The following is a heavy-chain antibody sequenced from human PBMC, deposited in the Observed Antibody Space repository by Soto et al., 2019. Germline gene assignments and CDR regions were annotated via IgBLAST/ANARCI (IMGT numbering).Heavy chain of an antibody. D-gene: IGHD2-2*01. V-gene: IGHV3-23*01. CDR3: AKGGAYCTSTSCQYYFDY. Sequence: GGSLRLSCAASGFTFSSYAMSWVRQAPGKGLEWVSVISGSEGSTYYADSVKGRFTISRDNSKNTLHLQMNSLRAEDTAVYYCAKGGAYCTSTSCQYYFDYWGQGTLVTVSS. CDR1: GFTFSSYA. J-gene: IGHJ4*02. CDR2: ISGSEGST.